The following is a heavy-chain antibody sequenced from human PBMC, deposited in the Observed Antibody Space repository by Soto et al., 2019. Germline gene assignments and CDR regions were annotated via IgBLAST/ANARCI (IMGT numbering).Heavy chain of an antibody. D-gene: IGHD2-8*01. J-gene: IGHJ5*02. CDR1: GGSFSGYY. CDR2: INHSGST. Sequence: SETLSLTCAVYGGSFSGYYWSWIRQPPGKGLEWIGEINHSGSTNYNPSLKSRVTISVDTSKNQFSLKLSSVTAADTAVYYCARGLGYCTNGVCFTPNWFDPWGQGTLVTVSS. V-gene: IGHV4-34*01. CDR3: ARGLGYCTNGVCFTPNWFDP.